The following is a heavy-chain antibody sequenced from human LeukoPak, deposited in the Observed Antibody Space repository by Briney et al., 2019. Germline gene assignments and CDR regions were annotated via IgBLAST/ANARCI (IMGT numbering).Heavy chain of an antibody. V-gene: IGHV1-2*02. J-gene: IGHJ4*02. D-gene: IGHD6-19*01. CDR1: GYTFTGYY. Sequence: GASVKVSCKASGYTFTGYYMHWVRQAPGQGLEWMGWIDPNSGGTNYAQKFQGRVTMTRDTPISTAYMELSRLRSDDTAVYYCARSSGWYGFDYWGQGTLVTVSS. CDR3: ARSSGWYGFDY. CDR2: IDPNSGGT.